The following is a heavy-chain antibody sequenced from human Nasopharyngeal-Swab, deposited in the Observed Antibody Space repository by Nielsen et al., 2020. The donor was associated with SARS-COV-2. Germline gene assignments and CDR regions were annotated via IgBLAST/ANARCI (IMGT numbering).Heavy chain of an antibody. J-gene: IGHJ6*03. V-gene: IGHV1-69*13. CDR1: GGTFSSYA. CDR3: ARGLIVATIFHYYYYMDV. CDR2: IIPIFGTA. Sequence: SVKVSCKASGGTFSSYAINWVRQAPGQGLEWMGGIIPIFGTANYAQKFQGRVTITADESTSTAYMELSSLRSEDTAVYYCARGLIVATIFHYYYYMDVWGKGTTVTVSS. D-gene: IGHD5-12*01.